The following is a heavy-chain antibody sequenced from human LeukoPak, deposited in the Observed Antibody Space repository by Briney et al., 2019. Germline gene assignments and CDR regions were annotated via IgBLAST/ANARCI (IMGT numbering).Heavy chain of an antibody. Sequence: GGSLRLSCAASGFTFSDYYMSWIRQAPGKGLEWVSYISSSSSYTNYAVSVKGRFTISRDNAKNSLYLQMNSLRAEDTAVYYCARVYSDGYNSYFDYWGQGTLVTVSS. J-gene: IGHJ4*02. CDR2: ISSSSSYT. CDR3: ARVYSDGYNSYFDY. D-gene: IGHD5-24*01. CDR1: GFTFSDYY. V-gene: IGHV3-11*05.